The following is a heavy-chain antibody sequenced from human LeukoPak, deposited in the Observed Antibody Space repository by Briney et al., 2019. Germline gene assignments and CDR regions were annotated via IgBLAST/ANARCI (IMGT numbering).Heavy chain of an antibody. CDR2: ISAYNGNT. V-gene: IGHV1-18*01. J-gene: IGHJ3*02. CDR3: ARDGLLWFGELLRAFDI. D-gene: IGHD3-10*01. CDR1: GYTFTSYG. Sequence: GASVKVSCKASGYTFTSYGISWVRQAPGQGLEWMGWISAYNGNTNYAQKLQGRVTMTTDTSTSTAYMELRSLRSDDTAVYYCARDGLLWFGELLRAFDIWGQGTMVTVSS.